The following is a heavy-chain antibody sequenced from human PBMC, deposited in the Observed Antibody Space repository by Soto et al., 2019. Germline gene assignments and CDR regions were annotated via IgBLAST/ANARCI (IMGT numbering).Heavy chain of an antibody. CDR2: IWYDGSNK. J-gene: IGHJ3*02. V-gene: IGHV3-33*01. CDR3: ARDSSGYYSVNAFDI. D-gene: IGHD3-3*01. CDR1: GFTFSSYG. Sequence: GVSLRLSCAASGFTFSSYGMHWVRQAPGKGLEWVAVIWYDGSNKYYADSVKGRFTISRDNSKNTLYLQMNSLRAEDTAVYYCARDSSGYYSVNAFDIWGQGTMVTVSS.